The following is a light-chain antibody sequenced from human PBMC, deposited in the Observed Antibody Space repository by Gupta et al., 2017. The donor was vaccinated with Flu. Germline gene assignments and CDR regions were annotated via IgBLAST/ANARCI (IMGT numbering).Light chain of an antibody. J-gene: IGLJ3*02. CDR1: KLGDKY. V-gene: IGLV3-1*01. CDR3: QAWDSSTAPWV. CDR2: QDS. Sequence: SYELTRPPSVPVSPGKTASSPCSGAKLGDKYACWCQQKQAQSPVPVIYQDSKWPSGIPGRFSGSNSGNTATLTISGTQAMDEADYYCQAWDSSTAPWVFGGGTKLTVL.